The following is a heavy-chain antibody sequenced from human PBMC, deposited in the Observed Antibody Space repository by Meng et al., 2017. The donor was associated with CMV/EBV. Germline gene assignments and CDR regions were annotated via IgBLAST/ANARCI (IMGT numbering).Heavy chain of an antibody. Sequence: GESLKISCAASGFTFSSYSMNWVRQAPGKGLEWVSSISSSSSYIYYADSVKGRFTISRDNAKNSLYLQMNSLRAEDTAVYYCAGIPSIAARPPYYYGMDVWGQGTTVTVSS. CDR3: AGIPSIAARPPYYYGMDV. J-gene: IGHJ6*02. CDR1: GFTFSSYS. V-gene: IGHV3-21*01. CDR2: ISSSSSYI. D-gene: IGHD6-6*01.